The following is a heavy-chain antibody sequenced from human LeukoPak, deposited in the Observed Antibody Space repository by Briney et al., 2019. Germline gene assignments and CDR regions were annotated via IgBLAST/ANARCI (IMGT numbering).Heavy chain of an antibody. Sequence: PGGSLRLSCAASGFTFSSYSMNWVRQAPGKGLEWVSSISSSSSYIYYADSVKGRFTISRDSAKNSLYLQTNSLRAEDTAVYYCAILVTTVTYFDYWGQGTLVTVSS. CDR2: ISSSSSYI. D-gene: IGHD4-11*01. J-gene: IGHJ4*02. CDR1: GFTFSSYS. CDR3: AILVTTVTYFDY. V-gene: IGHV3-21*01.